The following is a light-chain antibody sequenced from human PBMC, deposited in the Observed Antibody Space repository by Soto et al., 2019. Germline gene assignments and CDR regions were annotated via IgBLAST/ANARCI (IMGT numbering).Light chain of an antibody. CDR3: CSYAGSYTLL. J-gene: IGLJ2*01. V-gene: IGLV2-11*01. CDR1: SSDVGGYNY. CDR2: DVT. Sequence: QPALTQPRSVSGSPGQSVTISCTGTSSDVGGYNYVSWYQHHPGKAPKVMIYDVTKRPSGVPDRFSGSKSGNTASLSISGLQPDDEADYYCCSYAGSYTLLFGGGTKLTVL.